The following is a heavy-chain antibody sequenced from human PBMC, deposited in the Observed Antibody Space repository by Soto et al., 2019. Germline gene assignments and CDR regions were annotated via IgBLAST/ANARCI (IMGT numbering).Heavy chain of an antibody. V-gene: IGHV1-8*01. CDR2: MNPNSGNT. J-gene: IGHJ4*02. CDR1: GYTFTSYD. CDR3: AREHSSSWRFDY. Sequence: QVQLVQSGAEVKKPGASVKVSCKASGYTFTSYDINWVRQATGQGLEWMGWMNPNSGNTGHAQKFQGRVTMTRNTSISTADMELSSLRSEDTAVYYCAREHSSSWRFDYWGQGTLVTVSS. D-gene: IGHD6-13*01.